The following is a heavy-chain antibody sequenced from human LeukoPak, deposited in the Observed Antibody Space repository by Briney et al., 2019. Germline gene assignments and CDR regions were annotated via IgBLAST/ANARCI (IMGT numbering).Heavy chain of an antibody. Sequence: SETLSLTCTVSGGSISSYYWSWIRQPPGKGLEWIGYIYTSGSTNYNPSLKSRVTISVDTSKNQFSLKLSSVTAADTAVYYCARRDSSGSYSDYWGQGTLVTVSS. CDR1: GGSISSYY. J-gene: IGHJ4*02. CDR2: IYTSGST. CDR3: ARRDSSGSYSDY. D-gene: IGHD3-22*01. V-gene: IGHV4-4*09.